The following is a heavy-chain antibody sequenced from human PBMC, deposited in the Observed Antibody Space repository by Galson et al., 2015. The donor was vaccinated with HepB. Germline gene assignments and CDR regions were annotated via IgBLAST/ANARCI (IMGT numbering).Heavy chain of an antibody. CDR3: ASEGASGVRGIMGAFDS. CDR1: GFTFSSDW. CDR2: MNGDGSIT. Sequence: SLRLSCAASGFTFSSDWMHWVRRVPGKGLVWVSHMNGDGSITNYADSVKGRFTISRDNAKNTLYLQMNSLRAEDTAVYYCASEGASGVRGIMGAFDSWGQGTLVTVSS. V-gene: IGHV3-74*01. J-gene: IGHJ5*01. D-gene: IGHD3-10*01.